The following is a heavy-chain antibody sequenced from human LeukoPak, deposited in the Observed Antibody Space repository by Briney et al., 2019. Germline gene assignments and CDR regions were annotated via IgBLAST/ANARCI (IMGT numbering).Heavy chain of an antibody. CDR1: GFTFSSYW. CDR3: ARNQGSDLDY. D-gene: IGHD1-14*01. V-gene: IGHV3-74*01. CDR2: INSDGSTT. J-gene: IGHJ4*02. Sequence: GGSLRLSCAASGFTFSSYWMHWVRQVPGKGLVWVSRINSDGSTTTYADSVKGRFTISRDNAKNTLYLQMNSLRAEDTAVYYCARNQGSDLDYWGQGTLVTVSS.